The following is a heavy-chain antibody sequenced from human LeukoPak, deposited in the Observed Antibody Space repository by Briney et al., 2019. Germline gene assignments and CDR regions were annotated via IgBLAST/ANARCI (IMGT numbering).Heavy chain of an antibody. V-gene: IGHV5-10-1*01. CDR3: ARVLGYSYGWNY. CDR1: GYKFTSYW. D-gene: IGHD5-18*01. Sequence: GESLKISCKGSGYKFTSYWINWARQMPGKGLEWMGRIDPSDSYTMYSPSFQGHVTISADKSISTAYLQWSSLKASDSAMYYCARVLGYSYGWNYWGQGTLVTVSS. J-gene: IGHJ4*02. CDR2: IDPSDSYT.